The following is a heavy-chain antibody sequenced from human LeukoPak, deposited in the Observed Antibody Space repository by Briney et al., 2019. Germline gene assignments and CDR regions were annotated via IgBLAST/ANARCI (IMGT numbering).Heavy chain of an antibody. CDR3: AKFRSDYYDSSGGDY. V-gene: IGHV3-23*01. CDR2: ISGSGGST. J-gene: IGHJ4*02. D-gene: IGHD3-22*01. CDR1: GFTFSSYA. Sequence: QSGGSLRLSCAASGFTFSSYAMSWVRQAPGKGLEWVSAISGSGGSTYYADSVKGRFTISRDNSKNTLYLQMNSLRAEDTAVYYCAKFRSDYYDSSGGDYWGQGTLVTVSS.